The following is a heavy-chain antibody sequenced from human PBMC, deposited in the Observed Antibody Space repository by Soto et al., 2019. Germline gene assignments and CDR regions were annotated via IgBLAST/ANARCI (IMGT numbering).Heavy chain of an antibody. CDR1: GFTFSSYS. CDR3: ARDRPIAAAGFDY. Sequence: GGSLRLSCAASGFTFSSYSMNWVRQAPGKGLEWVSYISSSSSTIYYADSVKGRFTISRDNAKNSLYLQMNSLRAEDTAVYYCARDRPIAAAGFDYWGQGTLVTVSS. V-gene: IGHV3-48*01. D-gene: IGHD6-13*01. J-gene: IGHJ4*02. CDR2: ISSSSSTI.